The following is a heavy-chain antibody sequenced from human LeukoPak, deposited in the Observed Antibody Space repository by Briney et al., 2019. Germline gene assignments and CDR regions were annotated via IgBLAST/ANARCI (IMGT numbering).Heavy chain of an antibody. V-gene: IGHV3-30*04. CDR1: GFTFSTYA. CDR2: ISYDGRQN. CDR3: ARVYLERLTAGYFDH. J-gene: IGHJ4*02. D-gene: IGHD2-8*01. Sequence: GGSLRLSCAASGFTFSTYAMNWVRQAPGTGLEWVAVISYDGRQNYYADSVKGRFTISRDNSKNTLYLQMNSLRDEDSAAYYCARVYLERLTAGYFDHWSQGTWVTVSS.